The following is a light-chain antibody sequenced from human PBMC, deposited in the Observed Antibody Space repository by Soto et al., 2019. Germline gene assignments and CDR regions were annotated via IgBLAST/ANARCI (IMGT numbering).Light chain of an antibody. CDR2: GAS. Sequence: EIVVTQSPALLSVSPGERVTLSCRASQSVISSIAWYQQKLGQAPRLLIYGASTRATGIPARFSGSGSGTEFFLTISSLKSEDFAMYYCQHYNNWLGTLGGGTKVDIK. J-gene: IGKJ4*01. V-gene: IGKV3-15*01. CDR3: QHYNNWLGT. CDR1: QSVISS.